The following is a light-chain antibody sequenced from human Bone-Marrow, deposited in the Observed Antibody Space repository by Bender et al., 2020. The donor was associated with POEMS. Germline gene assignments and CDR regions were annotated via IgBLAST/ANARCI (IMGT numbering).Light chain of an antibody. V-gene: IGLV3-21*04. J-gene: IGLJ2*01. CDR2: DDS. Sequence: SYALTQSPSLSVAPGETATITCGGIHIGSKRVHWYQQKSGQAPEVVINDDSERPSGIPERFSGSNSGNTATLTISRVEAGDEADYYCQVWDFNSDHPVFGGGTKLTVL. CDR1: HIGSKR. CDR3: QVWDFNSDHPV.